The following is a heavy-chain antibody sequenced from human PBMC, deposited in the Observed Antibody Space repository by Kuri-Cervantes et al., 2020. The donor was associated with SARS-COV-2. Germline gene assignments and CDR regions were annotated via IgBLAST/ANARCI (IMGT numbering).Heavy chain of an antibody. V-gene: IGHV3-30-3*01. Sequence: GESLKISCAASGFTFRSSSMHWVRQAPGKGLEWVAVISYDGSYKYYADSVKGRFTISRDNSKNTLYLQMNSLRAEDTAVYYCAKGEGSGYYRNWGQGTLVTVSS. D-gene: IGHD3-22*01. CDR1: GFTFRSSS. CDR3: AKGEGSGYYRN. J-gene: IGHJ4*02. CDR2: ISYDGSYK.